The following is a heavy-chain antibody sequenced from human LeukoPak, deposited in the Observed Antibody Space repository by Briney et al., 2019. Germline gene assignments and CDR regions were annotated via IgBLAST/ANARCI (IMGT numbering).Heavy chain of an antibody. CDR1: GFTFSSYW. Sequence: PAGSLRLSCAASGFTFSSYWMGWVRQAPGKRLEWVANMNIDGSEKYYADSAKGRFTISRDNARNSVYLQMNSLRVEDTAVYYCARDPVEWELLLDYWGQGTLVTVSS. CDR3: ARDPVEWELLLDY. D-gene: IGHD1-26*01. J-gene: IGHJ4*02. CDR2: MNIDGSEK. V-gene: IGHV3-7*01.